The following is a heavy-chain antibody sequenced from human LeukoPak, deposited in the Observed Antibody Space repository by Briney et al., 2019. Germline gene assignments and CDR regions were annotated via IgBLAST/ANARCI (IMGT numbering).Heavy chain of an antibody. CDR2: ISSSGSTI. CDR1: GFTFSSYE. D-gene: IGHD6-19*01. CDR3: ARNQIPGYSSGWYRNWFDP. V-gene: IGHV3-48*03. J-gene: IGHJ5*02. Sequence: GGSLRLSCVASGFTFSSYEMNWVRQAPGKGLEWVSYISSSGSTIYYADSVKGRFTISRDNAKNSLYLQMNSLRAEDTAVYYCARNQIPGYSSGWYRNWFDPWGQGTLVTVSS.